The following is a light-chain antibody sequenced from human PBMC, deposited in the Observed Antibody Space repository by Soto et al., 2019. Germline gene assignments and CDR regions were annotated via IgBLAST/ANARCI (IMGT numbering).Light chain of an antibody. CDR3: QQYNSYSRT. CDR2: KAS. V-gene: IGKV1-5*03. J-gene: IGKJ1*01. Sequence: DIQMTQSPSTLSASVGDIVAIAWVAIQSISTWLAWYQQKPGKAPKLLIYKASSLESGVPSRFSGSGSGTEFTLTISSLQPDDFATYYCQQYNSYSRTFGQGTKVDIK. CDR1: QSISTW.